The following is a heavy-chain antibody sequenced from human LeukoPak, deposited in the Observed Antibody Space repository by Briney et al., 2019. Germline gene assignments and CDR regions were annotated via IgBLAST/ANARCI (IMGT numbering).Heavy chain of an antibody. CDR1: GYTFTSYG. J-gene: IGHJ6*02. Sequence: ASVKVSCKASGYTFTSYGISWVRQAPGQGLEWMGWISAYNGNTNYAQKLQGRVTMTTDTSTSTAYMEPRSLRSDDTAVYYCARVSNDYGDYEAYYYYGMDVWGQGTTVTVSS. D-gene: IGHD4-17*01. V-gene: IGHV1-18*01. CDR3: ARVSNDYGDYEAYYYYGMDV. CDR2: ISAYNGNT.